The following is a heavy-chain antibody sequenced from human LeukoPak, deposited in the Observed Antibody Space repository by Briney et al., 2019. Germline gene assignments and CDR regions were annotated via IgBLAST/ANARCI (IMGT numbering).Heavy chain of an antibody. J-gene: IGHJ6*03. CDR3: AREGSGSYGYYYYYMDV. Sequence: GGSLRLSCAASGFTFSSYAMHWVRQAPGKGLEYVSAISSNGGSTYYANSVKGRFTISRDNSKNTLYLQMGSLRVEDMAVYYCAREGSGSYGYYYYYMDVWGKGTTVAVSS. CDR2: ISSNGGST. V-gene: IGHV3-64*01. CDR1: GFTFSSYA. D-gene: IGHD3-10*01.